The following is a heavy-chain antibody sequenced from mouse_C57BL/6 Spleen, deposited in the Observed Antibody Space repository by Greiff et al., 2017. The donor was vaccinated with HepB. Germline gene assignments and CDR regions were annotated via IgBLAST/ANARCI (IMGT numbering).Heavy chain of an antibody. V-gene: IGHV1-50*01. D-gene: IGHD1-1*02. J-gene: IGHJ1*03. CDR1: GYTFTSYW. Sequence: QVQLKQPGAELVKPGASVKLSCKASGYTFTSYWMQWVKQRPGQGLEWIGEIDPSDSYTNYNQKFKGKATLTVDTSSSTAYMQLSSLTSEDSAVYYCARSRVGDWYFDVWGTGTTVTVSS. CDR2: IDPSDSYT. CDR3: ARSRVGDWYFDV.